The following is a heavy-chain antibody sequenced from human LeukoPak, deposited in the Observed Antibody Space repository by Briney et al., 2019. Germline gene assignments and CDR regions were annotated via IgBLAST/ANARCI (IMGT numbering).Heavy chain of an antibody. CDR1: GGSTSSNY. CDR2: IYTSGST. J-gene: IGHJ3*02. Sequence: SETLSLTCTVSGGSTSSNYWSWIRQPAGKGLEWIGRIYTSGSTNYNPSLKSRVTMSVDTSKNQFSLKLSSVNAADTAVYYCARDVVGATTDAFDIWGQGTTVTVSP. D-gene: IGHD1-26*01. CDR3: ARDVVGATTDAFDI. V-gene: IGHV4-4*07.